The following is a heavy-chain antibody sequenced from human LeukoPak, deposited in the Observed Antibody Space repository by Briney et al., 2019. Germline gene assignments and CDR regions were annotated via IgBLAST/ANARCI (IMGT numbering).Heavy chain of an antibody. D-gene: IGHD3-10*01. V-gene: IGHV4-34*01. Sequence: SKTLSLTCAVYGGSFSGYYWSWIRQPPGKGLEWIGEINHSGSTNYNPSLKSRVTISVDTSKNQFSLKLSSVTAADTAVYYCARGPNYYGSGSYYRVFDYWGQGTLVTVSS. J-gene: IGHJ4*02. CDR1: GGSFSGYY. CDR3: ARGPNYYGSGSYYRVFDY. CDR2: INHSGST.